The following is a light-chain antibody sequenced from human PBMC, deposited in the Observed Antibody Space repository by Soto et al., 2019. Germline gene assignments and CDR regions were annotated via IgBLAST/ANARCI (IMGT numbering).Light chain of an antibody. Sequence: DIQMTQSPSTLSASVGDRVTITCRASQSISSGLAWYQQKPGKAPKLLIYDASSLESGVPSRFSGSGSGTEFTLTISRLQPDDFATYYCQQYNSYPYTFGQGTKLEIK. J-gene: IGKJ2*01. CDR3: QQYNSYPYT. CDR1: QSISSG. V-gene: IGKV1-5*01. CDR2: DAS.